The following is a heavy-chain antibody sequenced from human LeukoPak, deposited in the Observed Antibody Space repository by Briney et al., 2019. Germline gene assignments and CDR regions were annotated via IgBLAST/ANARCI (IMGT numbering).Heavy chain of an antibody. CDR1: GFTFSGFW. V-gene: IGHV3-7*03. CDR3: AKSSYSSSSSV. J-gene: IGHJ3*01. CDR2: INSDGSEG. Sequence: GGSLRLSCAVSGFTFSGFWMSWSRQAPGKGLEWVASINSDGSEGYYADVVKGRFTISRDNAKNSLYLQINSLRAEDTAVYYCAKSSYSSSSSVWGQGTMVTVSS. D-gene: IGHD6-6*01.